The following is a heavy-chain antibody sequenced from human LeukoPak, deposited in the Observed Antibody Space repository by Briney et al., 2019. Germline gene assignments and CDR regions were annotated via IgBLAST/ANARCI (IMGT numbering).Heavy chain of an antibody. CDR2: INTDNSNT. CDR3: ARAGVLWSDEFAYWFDP. V-gene: IGHV1-18*01. J-gene: IGHJ5*02. D-gene: IGHD3-16*01. CDR1: GYIFTSYG. Sequence: ASVKVSCKASGYIFTSYGISWVRQAPGQGLECMGWINTDNSNTNYAQKFQGRVTMTTDTSTSTAYMELRSLRSDDTAVYYCARAGVLWSDEFAYWFDPWGQGTLVTVSS.